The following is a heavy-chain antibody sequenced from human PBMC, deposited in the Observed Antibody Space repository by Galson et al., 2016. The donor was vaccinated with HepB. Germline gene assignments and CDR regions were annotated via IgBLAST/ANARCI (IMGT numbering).Heavy chain of an antibody. Sequence: SLRLSCAASGFAFSTYVMSWVRQAPGKGLEWVSAISGSGGSTYSADSVKGRFTISRDNSKNTLYLQMNSLRAEDTAVYYCAKEFYDYVWGNYRPRPVDYWGQGTLVTVSS. D-gene: IGHD3-16*02. CDR1: GFAFSTYV. J-gene: IGHJ4*02. V-gene: IGHV3-23*01. CDR2: ISGSGGST. CDR3: AKEFYDYVWGNYRPRPVDY.